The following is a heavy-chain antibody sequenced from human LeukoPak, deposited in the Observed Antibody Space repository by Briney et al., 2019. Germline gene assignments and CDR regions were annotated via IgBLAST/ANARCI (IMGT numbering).Heavy chain of an antibody. CDR1: GFTFSSYA. J-gene: IGHJ4*02. V-gene: IGHV3-23*01. CDR3: ARTATSWIPYYFDY. CDR2: ISGSGGDT. D-gene: IGHD5-18*01. Sequence: GGSLRLSCAASGFTFSSYAMNWVRQAPGKGLEWVSISGSGGDTYYADSVKGRFTISRDNSKNTLYLQMGSLRAEDMAVYYCARTATSWIPYYFDYWGQGTLVTVSS.